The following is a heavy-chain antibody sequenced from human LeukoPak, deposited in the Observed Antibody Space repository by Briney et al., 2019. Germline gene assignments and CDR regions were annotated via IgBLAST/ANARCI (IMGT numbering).Heavy chain of an antibody. V-gene: IGHV4-59*12. CDR2: IYYSGST. D-gene: IGHD3-10*01. Sequence: SETLSLTCTVSGGSISSYYWSWIRQPPGKGLEWIGYIYYSGSTNYNPSLKSRVTISVDTSKNQFSLKLSSVTAADTAVYYCARERRGLWFGELLPYFDYWGQGTLVTVSS. CDR1: GGSISSYY. CDR3: ARERRGLWFGELLPYFDY. J-gene: IGHJ4*02.